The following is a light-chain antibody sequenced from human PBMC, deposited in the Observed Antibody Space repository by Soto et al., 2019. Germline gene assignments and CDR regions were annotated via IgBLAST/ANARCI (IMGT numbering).Light chain of an antibody. CDR3: QQYSSYWT. CDR1: QTISRW. J-gene: IGKJ1*01. Sequence: DIQMTQSPSTLSGSVGDRVTITCRASQTISRWLAWYQEKPGKAPKVLIYDASNLESGVLSRFSGSGSGTEFTLTISRLQPDDFATYYCQQYSSYWTFGQGTKVDIK. V-gene: IGKV1-5*01. CDR2: DAS.